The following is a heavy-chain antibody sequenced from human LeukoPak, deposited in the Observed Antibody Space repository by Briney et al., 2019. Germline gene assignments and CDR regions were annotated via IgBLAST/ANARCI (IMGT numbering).Heavy chain of an antibody. J-gene: IGHJ4*02. D-gene: IGHD2-2*01. CDR2: INWSGGST. CDR1: GFTFSSYS. CDR3: ARAPITSPFYFDY. V-gene: IGHV3-20*04. Sequence: GGSLRLSCAASGFTFSSYSMNWVRQAPGKGLEWVSGINWSGGSTGYADPLRGRFTISRDNAKNSLYLQMDSLRAEDTALYYCARAPITSPFYFDYWGQGTLVTVSS.